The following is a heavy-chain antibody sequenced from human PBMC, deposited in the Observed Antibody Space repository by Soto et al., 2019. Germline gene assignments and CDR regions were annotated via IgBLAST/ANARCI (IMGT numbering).Heavy chain of an antibody. CDR3: AREYYYGSGSPTLYYGMDV. CDR2: INPSGGST. D-gene: IGHD3-10*01. J-gene: IGHJ6*02. Sequence: ASVKVSCKASGYTFTSYYMHWVRQAPGQGLEWMGIINPSGGSTSYAQKFQGRVTMTRDTSTSTVYMELSSLRSEDTAVYYCAREYYYGSGSPTLYYGMDVWGQGTTVTVSS. CDR1: GYTFTSYY. V-gene: IGHV1-46*01.